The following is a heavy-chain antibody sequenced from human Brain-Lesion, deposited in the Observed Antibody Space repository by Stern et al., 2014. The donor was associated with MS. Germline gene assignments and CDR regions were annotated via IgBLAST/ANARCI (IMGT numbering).Heavy chain of an antibody. CDR3: ARGAGVFDS. CDR1: GGSIGRSSYY. V-gene: IGHV4-39*02. D-gene: IGHD6-19*01. Sequence: VQLVESGPGLVKPSETLSLTCTVSGGSIGRSSYYWGWIRQPPGKGLEWIGNIFYTGSTFYDPSLKSRVTISVDTPNNHFSLSLNSVTAADTAVYYCARGAGVFDSWGQGTLVTVSP. J-gene: IGHJ4*02. CDR2: IFYTGST.